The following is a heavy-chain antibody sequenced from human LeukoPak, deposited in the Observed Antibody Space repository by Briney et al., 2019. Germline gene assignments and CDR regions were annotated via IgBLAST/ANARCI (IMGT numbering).Heavy chain of an antibody. CDR2: ISYIGST. CDR1: DDSFSSHY. V-gene: IGHV4-59*11. CDR3: ARDLVTVTKGFDI. Sequence: SETLSLTCAVSDDSFSSHYWSWIRQPPGEGLEWIWYISYIGSTNYNPSLKSRVTISIDTSKNQFSLKLTSVTDADTAVYYSARDLVTVTKGFDIWGQGTMVSVSS. J-gene: IGHJ3*02. D-gene: IGHD4-17*01.